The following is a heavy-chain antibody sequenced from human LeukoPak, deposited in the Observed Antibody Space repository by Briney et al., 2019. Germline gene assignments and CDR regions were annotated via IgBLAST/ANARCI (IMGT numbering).Heavy chain of an antibody. CDR2: INPNSGGT. D-gene: IGHD6-13*01. Sequence: ASVKVSCKASGYTFTGYYMHWVRQAPGQGLEWMGWINPNSGGTNYAQKFQGRVTMTRDTSISTAYMELSRLRSDDTAVYYCARLTYSSSWYRDVNYYYGMDVWGQGTTVTVSS. J-gene: IGHJ6*02. CDR1: GYTFTGYY. CDR3: ARLTYSSSWYRDVNYYYGMDV. V-gene: IGHV1-2*02.